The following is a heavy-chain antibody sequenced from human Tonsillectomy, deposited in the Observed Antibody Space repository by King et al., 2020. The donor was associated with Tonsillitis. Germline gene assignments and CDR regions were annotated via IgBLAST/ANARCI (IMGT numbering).Heavy chain of an antibody. CDR1: GFTFDGYA. J-gene: IGHJ6*02. V-gene: IGHV3-9*01. CDR3: VKDRSKGIVEMATISGYYPHYGMDV. D-gene: IGHD5-24*01. Sequence: VQLVESGGGLVQPGRSLRLSCAASGFTFDGYAMHWVRQAPGKGLEWVSGISWNSGSRGDADSVKGRFTISRDNAKNSLYLQMNSLSAEDTALYYCVKDRSKGIVEMATISGYYPHYGMDVRGQGATGTGS. CDR2: ISWNSGSR.